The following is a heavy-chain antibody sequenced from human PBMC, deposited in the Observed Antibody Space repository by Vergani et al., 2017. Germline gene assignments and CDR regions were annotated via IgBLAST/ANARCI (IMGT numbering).Heavy chain of an antibody. CDR2: IYYSGST. CDR1: GGSISSSSYY. Sequence: QLQLQESGPGLVKPSETLSLTCTVSGGSISSSSYYWGWIRQPPGKGLEWIGSIYYSGSTYYNPSLKSRVTISVDTSKNQFSLKLSSVTAADTAVYYCARGGSSWLYYYYGMDVWGQGTTVTVSS. J-gene: IGHJ6*02. CDR3: ARGGSSWLYYYYGMDV. D-gene: IGHD6-13*01. V-gene: IGHV4-39*07.